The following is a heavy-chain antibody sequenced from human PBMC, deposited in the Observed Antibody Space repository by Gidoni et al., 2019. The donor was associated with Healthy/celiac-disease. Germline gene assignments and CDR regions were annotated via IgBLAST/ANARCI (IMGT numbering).Heavy chain of an antibody. Sequence: QVQLVQSGAEVKKPGASVTVSGKASGYTFTGYSMHWVRQAPGQGLEWMGWINPNSGGTNYAQKFQGRVTMTRDTSISTAYMELSRLRSDDTAVYYCARATIVAKGGDYWGQGTLVTVSS. CDR3: ARATIVAKGGDY. CDR1: GYTFTGYS. V-gene: IGHV1-2*02. J-gene: IGHJ4*02. CDR2: INPNSGGT. D-gene: IGHD5-12*01.